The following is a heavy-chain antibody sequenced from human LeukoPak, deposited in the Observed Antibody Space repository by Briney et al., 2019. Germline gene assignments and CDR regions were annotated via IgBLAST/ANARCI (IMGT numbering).Heavy chain of an antibody. J-gene: IGHJ6*03. V-gene: IGHV4-61*02. CDR2: IYTSGST. CDR1: GGSISSGSYS. D-gene: IGHD6-13*01. Sequence: PSQTLSLTCTVSGGSISSGSYSWSWIRQPAGKGLEWIGRIYTSGSTNYNPSLKSRVTISVDTSKNQFSLKLSSVTAADTAVYYCARVSSSWDGRDYYYYYYMDIWGKGTTVTVSS. CDR3: ARVSSSWDGRDYYYYYYMDI.